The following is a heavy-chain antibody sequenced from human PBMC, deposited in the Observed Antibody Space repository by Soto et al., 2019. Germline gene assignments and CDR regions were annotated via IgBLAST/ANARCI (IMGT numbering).Heavy chain of an antibody. Sequence: ASVKVSCKVSGYTLTELSMHGVRQAPGKGLEWMGGFDPEDGETIYAQKFQGRVTMTEDTSTDTAYMELSSLRSEDTAVSYCATRNGGHYSYGFEYDYWGQGTLVTVSS. CDR3: ATRNGGHYSYGFEYDY. V-gene: IGHV1-24*01. CDR2: FDPEDGET. J-gene: IGHJ4*02. D-gene: IGHD5-18*01. CDR1: GYTLTELS.